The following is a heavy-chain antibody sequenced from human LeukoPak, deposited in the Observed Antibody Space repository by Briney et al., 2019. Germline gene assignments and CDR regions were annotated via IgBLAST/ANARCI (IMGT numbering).Heavy chain of an antibody. J-gene: IGHJ4*02. D-gene: IGHD3-9*01. CDR3: ARDPGYAIYYFDY. Sequence: GGSLRLSCAASGFTFSSYAMTWVRQAPGRGLEWVSTVSGNGRDTYYADSMKGRFTISGDNPKNTLYLQMNSLRAEDTAVYFCARDPGYAIYYFDYWGQGTLVTVSS. CDR2: VSGNGRDT. V-gene: IGHV3-23*01. CDR1: GFTFSSYA.